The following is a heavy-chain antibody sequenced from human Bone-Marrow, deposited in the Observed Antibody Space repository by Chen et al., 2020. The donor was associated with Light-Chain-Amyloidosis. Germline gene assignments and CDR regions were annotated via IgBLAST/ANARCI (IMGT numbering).Heavy chain of an antibody. CDR3: SREFTGYDDY. V-gene: IGHV3-74*01. J-gene: IGHJ4*02. Sequence: DVQLLESGGGLVQRGGSLRLSCAASGFTFRTSGMHWVRQAPGKGLVWVSRINPDGTRVDYADSVRGRFTISRDDAKSTVYLQMNSLRAEDTAVYYCSREFTGYDDYWGQGTLVTVSS. CDR1: GFTFRTSG. D-gene: IGHD5-12*01. CDR2: INPDGTRV.